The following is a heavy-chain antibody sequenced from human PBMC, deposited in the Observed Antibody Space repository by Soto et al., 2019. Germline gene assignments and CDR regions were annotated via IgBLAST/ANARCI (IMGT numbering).Heavy chain of an antibody. J-gene: IGHJ3*02. CDR1: GGSISSGDYY. Sequence: SETLSLTCTVSGGSISSGDYYWSWIRQPPGKGLEWIGYIYYSGSTYYNPSLKSRVTISVDTSKNQFSQKLSSVTAADTAVYYCARDRFYDYVWGSYRTAPDDAFDIWGQGTMVTVSS. CDR3: ARDRFYDYVWGSYRTAPDDAFDI. D-gene: IGHD3-16*02. V-gene: IGHV4-30-4*01. CDR2: IYYSGST.